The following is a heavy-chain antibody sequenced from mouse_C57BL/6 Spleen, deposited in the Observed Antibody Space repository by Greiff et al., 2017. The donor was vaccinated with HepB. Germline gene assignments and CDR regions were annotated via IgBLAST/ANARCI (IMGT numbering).Heavy chain of an antibody. J-gene: IGHJ4*01. CDR2: IYPGGGYT. CDR1: GYTFTNYW. Sequence: VQLQQSGAELVRPGTSVKLSCKASGYTFTNYWIGWAKQRPGHGLEWIGDIYPGGGYTNYNEKFKGKATLTADKSSSTAYMQVSSLTSEDSAIYNCARGGRDLYAMDYWGQGTSVTVSS. V-gene: IGHV1-63*01. CDR3: ARGGRDLYAMDY. D-gene: IGHD3-3*01.